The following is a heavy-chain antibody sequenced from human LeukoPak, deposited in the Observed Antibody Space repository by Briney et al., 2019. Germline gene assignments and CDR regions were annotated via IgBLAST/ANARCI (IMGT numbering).Heavy chain of an antibody. CDR3: ARDRGAAAGTHYYYYMDV. CDR1: GGSIRSYY. D-gene: IGHD6-13*01. J-gene: IGHJ6*03. CDR2: IYTSGST. V-gene: IGHV4-4*07. Sequence: SETLSLTCTVSGGSIRSYYWSWIRQPAGKGLEWIGRIYTSGSTNYNPSLKSRVTMSVDTSKNQFSLKLSSVTAADTAVYYCARDRGAAAGTHYYYYMDVWGKGTTVTVSS.